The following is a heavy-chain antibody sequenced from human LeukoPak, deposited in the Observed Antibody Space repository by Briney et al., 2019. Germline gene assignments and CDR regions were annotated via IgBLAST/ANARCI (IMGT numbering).Heavy chain of an antibody. D-gene: IGHD6-13*01. J-gene: IGHJ3*02. CDR1: GYTFTSYY. CDR3: ARTMRIAAAGSFDTFDI. Sequence: ASVKVSCKASGYTFTSYYMHWVRQAPGQGLEWMGIINPSGGSTSYAQKFQGRVTMTRDTSTSTVYMELSSLRSEDTAVYYCARTMRIAAAGSFDTFDIWGQGTMVTVSS. V-gene: IGHV1-46*01. CDR2: INPSGGST.